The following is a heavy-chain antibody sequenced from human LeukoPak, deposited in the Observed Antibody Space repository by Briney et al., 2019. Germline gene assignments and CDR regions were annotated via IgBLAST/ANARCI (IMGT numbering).Heavy chain of an antibody. CDR2: INQRRNT. D-gene: IGHD6-19*01. Sequence: SETLSLTCAVYGGSFSGYYWSWIRQPPGKGLEWIGEINQRRNTNYNPSLKSRVTISIDTSKNQFSLKLSSVTAADTAVYYCARHGWHAWYFDLWGRGTLVTVSS. J-gene: IGHJ2*01. CDR3: ARHGWHAWYFDL. CDR1: GGSFSGYY. V-gene: IGHV4-34*01.